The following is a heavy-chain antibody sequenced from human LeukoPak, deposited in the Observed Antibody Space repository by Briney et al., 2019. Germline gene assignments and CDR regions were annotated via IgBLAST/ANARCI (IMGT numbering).Heavy chain of an antibody. V-gene: IGHV4-59*08. CDR3: ARRYSSSWYVGFFDP. CDR2: IYYSGST. CDR1: GASIRNYY. J-gene: IGHJ5*02. Sequence: SETLSLTCTVSGASIRNYYWSWIRQSPGKGLEWIGYIYYSGSTNYNPSLESRVAMSVDTPKNQFSLRLSSVTAADTAIYYCARRYSSSWYVGFFDPWGQGTLVTVSS. D-gene: IGHD6-13*01.